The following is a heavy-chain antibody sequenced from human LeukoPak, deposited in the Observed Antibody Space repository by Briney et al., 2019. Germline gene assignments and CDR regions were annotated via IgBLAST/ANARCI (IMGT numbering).Heavy chain of an antibody. J-gene: IGHJ4*02. CDR3: ATGAGWYNY. CDR2: ISYSGST. CDR1: GGSISSYY. Sequence: SETLSLTCTVSGGSISSYYWSWLRQPPGEGLEWIAYISYSGSTNYSPSLKSRVTISLDTSKNQFSLKLNSVTAADTAVYYCATGAGWYNYWGQGTLVTVSS. V-gene: IGHV4-59*01. D-gene: IGHD6-19*01.